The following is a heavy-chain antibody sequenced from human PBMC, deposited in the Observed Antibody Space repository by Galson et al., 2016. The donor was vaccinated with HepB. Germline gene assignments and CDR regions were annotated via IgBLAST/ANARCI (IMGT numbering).Heavy chain of an antibody. CDR3: VRDDATYSLGCFRPFWF. CDR1: GYTFTNFG. CDR2: ISADRGDR. V-gene: IGHV1-18*01. D-gene: IGHD2-15*01. Sequence: SVKVSCKASGYTFTNFGISWVRQAPGQGLERMGWISADRGDRNYAQKFQGRVTLTTDTSTSTAYMELRSLRSDDTAVYYCVRDDATYSLGCFRPFWFWGQGTLVTVSS. J-gene: IGHJ1*01.